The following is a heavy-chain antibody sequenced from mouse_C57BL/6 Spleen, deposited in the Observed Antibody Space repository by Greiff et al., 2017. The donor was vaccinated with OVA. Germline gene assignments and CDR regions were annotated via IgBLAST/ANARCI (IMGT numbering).Heavy chain of an antibody. V-gene: IGHV1-50*01. CDR2: IDPSDSYT. D-gene: IGHD1-1*01. J-gene: IGHJ3*01. Sequence: QVQLQQSGAELVKPGASVKLSCKASGYTFTSYWMQWVKQRPGQGLEWIGEIDPSDSYTNYNQKFKGKATLTVDTSSSTAYMQLSSLTSEDSAVYYCARGVYYGSSYEFAYWGQGTLVTVSA. CDR3: ARGVYYGSSYEFAY. CDR1: GYTFTSYW.